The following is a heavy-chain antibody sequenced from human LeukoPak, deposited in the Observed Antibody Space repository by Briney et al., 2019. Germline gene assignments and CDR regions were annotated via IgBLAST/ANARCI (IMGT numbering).Heavy chain of an antibody. CDR2: IYYSGST. CDR3: AVGPYNWFDP. J-gene: IGHJ5*02. CDR1: GGSISSSSYY. Sequence: SETLSLTCTVSGGSISSSSYYWGWIRQPPGKGLEWIGSIYYSGSTYYNPSLKSRVTISVDTSKNQFSLKLSSVTAADTAVYYCAVGPYNWFDPWGQGTLVTVSS. V-gene: IGHV4-39*07.